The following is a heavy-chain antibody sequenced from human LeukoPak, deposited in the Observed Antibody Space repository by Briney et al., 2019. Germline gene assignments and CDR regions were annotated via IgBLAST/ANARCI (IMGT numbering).Heavy chain of an antibody. V-gene: IGHV4-59*01. D-gene: IGHD6-13*01. Sequence: SETLSLTCTVSGGSISSYYWSWIRQPPGKGLEWIGYIYYSGSTNYNPSLKSRVTISVDTSKNQFSLELSSVTAADTAVYYCAGGAAAMADYYYGMDVWGQGTTVTVSS. J-gene: IGHJ6*02. CDR1: GGSISSYY. CDR3: AGGAAAMADYYYGMDV. CDR2: IYYSGST.